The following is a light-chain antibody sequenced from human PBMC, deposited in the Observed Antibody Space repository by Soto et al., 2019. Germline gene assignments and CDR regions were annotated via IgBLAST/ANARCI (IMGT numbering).Light chain of an antibody. J-gene: IGLJ1*01. CDR2: EVN. Sequence: QSLLTQPPAASGSPGQSVGISCTGTSRDGGGYNYVSWYQQHPGKAPKLMIYEVNKRPSGVPDRFSGSKSGNTASLTVSGLPAEDEADYYCSSYAGSSNVVGTGTKVTVL. V-gene: IGLV2-8*01. CDR1: SRDGGGYNY. CDR3: SSYAGSSNV.